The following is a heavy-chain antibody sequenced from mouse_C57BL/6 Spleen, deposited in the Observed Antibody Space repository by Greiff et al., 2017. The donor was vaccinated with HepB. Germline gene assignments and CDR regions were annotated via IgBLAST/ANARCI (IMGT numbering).Heavy chain of an antibody. D-gene: IGHD4-1*01. CDR2: ISDGGSYT. V-gene: IGHV5-4*01. Sequence: EVQRVESGGGLVKPGGSLKLSCAASGFTFSSYAMSWVRQTPEKRLEWVATISDGGSYTYYPDNVKGRFTISRDNAKNNLYLQMSHLKSEDTAMYYCARDVSNFFFDYWGQGTTLTVSS. J-gene: IGHJ2*01. CDR3: ARDVSNFFFDY. CDR1: GFTFSSYA.